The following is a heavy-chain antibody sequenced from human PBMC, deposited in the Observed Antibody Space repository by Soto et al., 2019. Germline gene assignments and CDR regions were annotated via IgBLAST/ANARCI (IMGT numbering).Heavy chain of an antibody. CDR1: GGSFTGDY. V-gene: IGHV4-4*07. J-gene: IGHJ4*02. CDR3: ARDLPPYGGRRSPPTGAFED. CDR2: VFGNGAGTP. Sequence: QVQLQESGPGLVRSSETLSLTCSVSGGSFTGDYWSWIRQPAGKGLQWIGRVFGNGAGTPIYNSRLESRARMSADPSKRQFSLTLTSVTAADTAVYYCARDLPPYGGRRSPPTGAFEDWGQGIMVTVSS. D-gene: IGHD2-15*01.